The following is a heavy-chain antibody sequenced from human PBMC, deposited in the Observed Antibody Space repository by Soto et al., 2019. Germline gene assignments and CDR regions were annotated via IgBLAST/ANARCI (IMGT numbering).Heavy chain of an antibody. J-gene: IGHJ4*02. Sequence: QITLKESGPTLVNPTHTLTLTCTFSGFSLSTSGVGVGWIRQPPGKALEWLALIYWDDDKRYSPSLKSRLTITKDTSKNQVVLTMTNMDPVDTATYYCALLQADYGSGSWYFDYWGQGTLVTVSS. CDR2: IYWDDDK. D-gene: IGHD3-10*01. CDR3: ALLQADYGSGSWYFDY. V-gene: IGHV2-5*02. CDR1: GFSLSTSGVG.